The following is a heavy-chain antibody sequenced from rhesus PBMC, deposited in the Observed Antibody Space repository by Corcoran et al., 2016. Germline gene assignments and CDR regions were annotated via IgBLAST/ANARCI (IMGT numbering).Heavy chain of an antibody. Sequence: EVQLVESGGGLVQPGGSLRLSCAASGFTFRDHYIYWVRQAPGKGLEGGGFIRSKAYGGKAEYGASGKGRLTISRDDSKSIAYLQMNSLKTEDTAVYYCRVQDGLDSWGQGVVVTVSS. CDR3: RVQDGLDS. V-gene: IGHV3-184*01. CDR2: IRSKAYGGKA. J-gene: IGHJ6*01. D-gene: IGHD1-1*01. CDR1: GFTFRDHY.